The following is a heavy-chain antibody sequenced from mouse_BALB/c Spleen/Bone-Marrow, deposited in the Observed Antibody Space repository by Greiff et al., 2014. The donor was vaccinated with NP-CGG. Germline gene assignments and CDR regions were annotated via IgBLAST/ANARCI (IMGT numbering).Heavy chain of an antibody. J-gene: IGHJ3*01. CDR3: KRGGRSALPA. V-gene: IGHV1-5*01. CDR1: GYSFSTYW. D-gene: IGHD1-1*01. Sequence: VQLQQPVTVLSRPGASVKMSCKASGYSFSTYWMHWVKQRPGQGLEWIGAIYPGNSDSSYNQKFEGKAKLTAVTSASTAYMEHTGLTHEACAVFYFKRGGRSALPAWGKGTLVTVSA. CDR2: IYPGNSDS.